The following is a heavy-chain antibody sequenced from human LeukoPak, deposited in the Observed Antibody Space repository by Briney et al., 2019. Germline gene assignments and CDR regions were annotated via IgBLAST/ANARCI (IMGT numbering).Heavy chain of an antibody. Sequence: KPSETLSLTCAVYGGSFSGYYWSWIRQPPGKGLEWIGEINHSGSTNYNPSLKSRVTISADTSKNQFSLKLSSVTAADTAVYYCARGIRRGIYYYYYYMDVWGKGTTVTVSS. CDR2: INHSGST. CDR1: GGSFSGYY. J-gene: IGHJ6*03. D-gene: IGHD1-26*01. V-gene: IGHV4-34*01. CDR3: ARGIRRGIYYYYYYMDV.